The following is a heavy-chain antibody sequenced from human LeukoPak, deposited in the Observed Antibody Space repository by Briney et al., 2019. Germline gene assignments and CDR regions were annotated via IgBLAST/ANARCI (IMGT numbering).Heavy chain of an antibody. V-gene: IGHV4-34*01. CDR2: INHSGST. J-gene: IGHJ4*01. Sequence: SETLSLTCAVYGGSFNGYYWSWIRQPPGKGLEWIGEINHSGSTNYNPSLKSRVTISVDTSKNQFSVKLSSVTAADTAVYYCVRLRKQYLESTDYWGQGTLVAVSS. CDR3: VRLRKQYLESTDY. D-gene: IGHD1-20*01. CDR1: GGSFNGYY.